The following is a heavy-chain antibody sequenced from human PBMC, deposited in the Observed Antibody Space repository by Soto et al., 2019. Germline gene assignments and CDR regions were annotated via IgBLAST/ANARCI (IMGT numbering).Heavy chain of an antibody. CDR2: IYSGGST. J-gene: IGHJ3*02. CDR3: ARDTFNT. V-gene: IGHV3-53*01. CDR1: GFTVSSSY. Sequence: EVQLVESGGGLIQPGESLRLSCAASGFTVSSSYMIWVRQAPGKGLEWVSVIYSGGSTYYSDSVKGRFTISRDNSKNTLYLQMNSLRAEETAVYYCARDTFNTWGQGTMVTVSS.